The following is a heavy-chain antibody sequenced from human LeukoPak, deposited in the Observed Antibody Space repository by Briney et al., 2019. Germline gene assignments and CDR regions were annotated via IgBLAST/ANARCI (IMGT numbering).Heavy chain of an antibody. CDR3: AKDSSAEPFHY. Sequence: GGSLRLSCAASGFTFSSYAMSWARQAPGKGLEWVSAISGSGGSTYYADSVKGRFTISRDNSKNTLYLQMNSLRAEDTAVYYCAKDSSAEPFHYWGQGTLVTVSS. J-gene: IGHJ4*02. D-gene: IGHD6-6*01. CDR2: ISGSGGST. V-gene: IGHV3-23*01. CDR1: GFTFSSYA.